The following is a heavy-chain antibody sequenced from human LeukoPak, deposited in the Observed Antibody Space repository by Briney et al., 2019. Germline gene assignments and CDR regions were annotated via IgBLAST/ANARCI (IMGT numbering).Heavy chain of an antibody. CDR2: INPSGGST. D-gene: IGHD3-22*01. V-gene: IGHV1-46*01. J-gene: IGHJ4*02. Sequence: ASVKVSCKASGYTFTSYYMHWVRQAPGQGLEWMGIINPSGGSTNYAQKIQGRVTMTRDTSTSTVYMELSSLRSEDTAVYYCARDCSGRDSSGYQDGFDYWGQGTLVTVSS. CDR3: ARDCSGRDSSGYQDGFDY. CDR1: GYTFTSYY.